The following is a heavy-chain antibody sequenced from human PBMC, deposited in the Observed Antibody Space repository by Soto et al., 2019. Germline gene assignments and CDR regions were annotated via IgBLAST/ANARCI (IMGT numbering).Heavy chain of an antibody. V-gene: IGHV4-39*01. Sequence: SETLSLTCTVSGGSISSRGYYWGWIRQPPGKGLEWIGTIYYSGGTYYNPSLKSRVTISVDTSKNQFSLKLSSVTAADTAVYYCATSNWFAPWGQGTLVTVSS. CDR1: GGSISSRGYY. CDR2: IYYSGGT. CDR3: ATSNWFAP. J-gene: IGHJ5*02.